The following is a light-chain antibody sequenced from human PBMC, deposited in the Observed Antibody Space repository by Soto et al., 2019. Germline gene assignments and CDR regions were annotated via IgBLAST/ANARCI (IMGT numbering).Light chain of an antibody. CDR3: QQYNNWPYT. J-gene: IGKJ2*01. CDR1: QSVSRN. Sequence: EIVMTQSPATLSVSPGERATLSCRASQSVSRNLAWYQQKPGQAPRLLIYAASTRATGIPARVSGSGSGTEFTLTISSLQSEEFAVYYCQQYNNWPYTFGQGTKLEIK. V-gene: IGKV3-15*01. CDR2: AAS.